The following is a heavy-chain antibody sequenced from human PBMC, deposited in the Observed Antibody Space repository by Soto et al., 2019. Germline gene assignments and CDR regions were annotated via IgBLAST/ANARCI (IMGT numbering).Heavy chain of an antibody. CDR2: IKHDESER. CDR1: GFMFRSYW. D-gene: IGHD2-2*01. CDR3: ARYRSPGYMDV. J-gene: IGHJ6*03. Sequence: GGSLRLSCAASGFMFRSYWMTWVRQAPGKGLEWVANIKHDESERFYVDSVKGRLTISRDNAKNSLYLQMNSLRVEDTAVYYCARYRSPGYMDVWGRGTTVTVSS. V-gene: IGHV3-7*01.